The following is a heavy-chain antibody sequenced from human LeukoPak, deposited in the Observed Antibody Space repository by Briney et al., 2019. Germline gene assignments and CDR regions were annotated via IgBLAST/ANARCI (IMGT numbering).Heavy chain of an antibody. CDR2: ISGSGLST. D-gene: IGHD7-27*01. J-gene: IGHJ4*02. CDR3: ARSKTGYQLGGFDY. V-gene: IGHV3-23*01. CDR1: GFTFSSYA. Sequence: GGSLRLSCAASGFTFSSYAVSWVRQAPGKGLEWVSGISGSGLSTYYADSVKGRFTFSRDNSKNTLYLQMNSLRAEDTAVYYCARSKTGYQLGGFDYWGQGTLVTVSS.